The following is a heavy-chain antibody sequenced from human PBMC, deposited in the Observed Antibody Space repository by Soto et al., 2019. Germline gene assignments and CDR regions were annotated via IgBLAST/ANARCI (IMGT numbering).Heavy chain of an antibody. Sequence: ASVKVSCKASGYTFTSYDINWVRQATGQGLEWMGWMNPNSGNTGYAQKFQGRVTMTRNTSISTAYMELSSLRSEDTAVYYCARVYSGYDPHYYYYMDVWGKGITVTVSS. J-gene: IGHJ6*03. CDR2: MNPNSGNT. D-gene: IGHD5-12*01. CDR1: GYTFTSYD. V-gene: IGHV1-8*01. CDR3: ARVYSGYDPHYYYYMDV.